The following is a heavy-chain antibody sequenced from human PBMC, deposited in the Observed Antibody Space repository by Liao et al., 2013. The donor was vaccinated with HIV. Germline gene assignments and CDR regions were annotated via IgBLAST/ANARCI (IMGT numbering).Heavy chain of an antibody. Sequence: QVQLQESGPGLVKPSQTLSLSCTVSGDSISGGNYFLNWIRQPAGKGLEWIGRIYTSGNTDYNPSLKSRVTISLDTSNNQFSLKLSSVTAADTAVYYCARGRKGITIFGVVKAPYYFDYWGQGTLVTVSS. D-gene: IGHD3-3*01. J-gene: IGHJ4*02. V-gene: IGHV4-61*02. CDR3: ARGRKGITIFGVVKAPYYFDY. CDR2: IYTSGNT. CDR1: GDSISGGNYF.